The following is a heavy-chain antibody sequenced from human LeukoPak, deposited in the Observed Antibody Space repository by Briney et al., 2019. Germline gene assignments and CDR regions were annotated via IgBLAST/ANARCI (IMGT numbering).Heavy chain of an antibody. D-gene: IGHD5-24*01. CDR2: ISYDGSNK. CDR3: ASCKDGYNYFGY. CDR1: GFTFRNYW. Sequence: GGSLRLSCAASGFTFRNYWMSWVRQAPGTGLEWVAVISYDGSNKYYADSVKGRFTISRDNSKNTLYLQMNSLRAEDTAVYYCASCKDGYNYFGYWGQGTLVTVSS. V-gene: IGHV3-30*14. J-gene: IGHJ4*02.